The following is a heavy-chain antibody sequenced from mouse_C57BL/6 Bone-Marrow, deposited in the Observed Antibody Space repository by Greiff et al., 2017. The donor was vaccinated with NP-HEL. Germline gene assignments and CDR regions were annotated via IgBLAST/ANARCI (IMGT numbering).Heavy chain of an antibody. D-gene: IGHD1-1*01. V-gene: IGHV5-4*01. Sequence: EVQRVESGGGLVKPGGSLKLSCAASGFTFSSYAMSWVRQTPEKRLEWVATISDGGSYTYYPDNVKGRFTISRDNAKNNRYLQMSHLKSEDTAMYYCARDYGSTAWFAYWGQGTRVTVSA. J-gene: IGHJ3*01. CDR2: ISDGGSYT. CDR3: ARDYGSTAWFAY. CDR1: GFTFSSYA.